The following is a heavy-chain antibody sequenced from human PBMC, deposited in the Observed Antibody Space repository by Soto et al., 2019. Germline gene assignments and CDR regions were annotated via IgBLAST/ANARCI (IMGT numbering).Heavy chain of an antibody. V-gene: IGHV1-69*13. Sequence: ASVKVSCKASGGTFSSYAISWVRQAPGQGLEWMGGIIPIFGTANYAQKFQGRVTITADESTSTAYMERSSLRSEDTAVYYCARGLAAPPKTSIYYYYGMDVWGQGATVTVSS. CDR2: IIPIFGTA. D-gene: IGHD6-6*01. CDR1: GGTFSSYA. J-gene: IGHJ6*02. CDR3: ARGLAAPPKTSIYYYYGMDV.